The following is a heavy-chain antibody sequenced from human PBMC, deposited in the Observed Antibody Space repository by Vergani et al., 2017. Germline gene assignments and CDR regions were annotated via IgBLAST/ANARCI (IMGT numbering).Heavy chain of an antibody. CDR3: ARPGPYSSGWYYFDY. V-gene: IGHV4-38-2*01. CDR1: GYSISSGYY. Sequence: QVQLQESGPGLVKPSETLCLTCAVSGYSISSGYYWGWIRQPPWKGLEWIGSIYHSGSTYYNPSLKSRVTISVDTSKNQFSLKLSSVTAADTAVYYCARPGPYSSGWYYFDYWGQGTLVTVSS. D-gene: IGHD6-19*01. J-gene: IGHJ4*02. CDR2: IYHSGST.